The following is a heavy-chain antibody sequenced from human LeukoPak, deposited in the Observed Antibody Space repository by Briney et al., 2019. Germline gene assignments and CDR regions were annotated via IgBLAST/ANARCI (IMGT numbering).Heavy chain of an antibody. D-gene: IGHD5-18*01. J-gene: IGHJ4*02. V-gene: IGHV3-21*01. Sequence: GGSLRLSCAASGFTFSSYSMNWVRQAPGKGLEWVSSISSSSSYIYYADSVKGRFTISRDNAKNSLYLQMNSLRAEDTAVYYCARDLTADTAMVHADWGQGTLVTVSS. CDR1: GFTFSSYS. CDR3: ARDLTADTAMVHAD. CDR2: ISSSSSYI.